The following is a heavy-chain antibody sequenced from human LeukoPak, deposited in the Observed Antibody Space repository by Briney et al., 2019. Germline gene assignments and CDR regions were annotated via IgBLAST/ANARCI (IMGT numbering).Heavy chain of an antibody. CDR3: ARKSVAVRDAFDI. Sequence: SETLSLTCTVSIGSISRYYWSWIRQPPGKGLDWIGYIYYTGSTYYNPSLKSRVTISVDTSKNQFSLKLNSVTAADTAVYCCARKSVAVRDAFDIWGQGTMVTVSS. CDR1: IGSISRYY. CDR2: IYYTGST. D-gene: IGHD6-19*01. J-gene: IGHJ3*02. V-gene: IGHV4-59*01.